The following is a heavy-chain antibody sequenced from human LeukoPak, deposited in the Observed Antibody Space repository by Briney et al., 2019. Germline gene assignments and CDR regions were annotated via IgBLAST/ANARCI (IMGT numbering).Heavy chain of an antibody. D-gene: IGHD5-18*01. CDR1: GYTFSTYG. J-gene: IGHJ5*02. CDR3: ARGTRGYSYGPPSP. V-gene: IGHV1-18*01. Sequence: ASVKVSCKASGYTFSTYGISWVRQAPGQGLEWMGWISAYNGNTNYAQKLQGRVTMTTDTSTSTAYMELRSLRSDDTAVYYCARGTRGYSYGPPSPWGQGTLVTVSS. CDR2: ISAYNGNT.